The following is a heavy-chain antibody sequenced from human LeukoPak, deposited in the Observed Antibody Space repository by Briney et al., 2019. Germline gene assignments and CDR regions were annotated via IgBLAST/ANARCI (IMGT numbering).Heavy chain of an antibody. Sequence: GGSLRLSCAVSGVTLSNYGMSWVRQARGKGVEGVGGISESGGRTKYEDSGKGRFTISRDNDKNTVYMEMNRLRDEDTGGYICAKRGVVIRVILVGFHKDAYYFDSWGQGALVTVSS. CDR3: AKRGVVIRVILVGFHKDAYYFDS. V-gene: IGHV3-23*01. J-gene: IGHJ4*02. CDR2: ISESGGRT. D-gene: IGHD3-10*01. CDR1: GVTLSNYG.